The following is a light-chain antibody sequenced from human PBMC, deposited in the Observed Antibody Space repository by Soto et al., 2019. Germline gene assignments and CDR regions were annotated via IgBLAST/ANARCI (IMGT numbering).Light chain of an antibody. CDR3: QQYESTPPT. Sequence: DIVMTQSPDSLAVSLGERATINCKSSQSVLYSSNNKNYLAWYQQRPGQPPKLLIYLASTRESGVPDRCSGSGSGTDFTLTISSLQAEDVAVYYCQQYESTPPTFGQGTKLEIK. J-gene: IGKJ2*01. CDR1: QSVLYSSNNKNY. CDR2: LAS. V-gene: IGKV4-1*01.